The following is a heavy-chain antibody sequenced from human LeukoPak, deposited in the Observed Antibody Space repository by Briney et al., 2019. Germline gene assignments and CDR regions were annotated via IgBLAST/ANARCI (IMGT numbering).Heavy chain of an antibody. D-gene: IGHD6-13*01. CDR1: GFTFTNYG. V-gene: IGHV3-23*01. CDR3: ANGAAAGTATIGDY. J-gene: IGHJ4*02. Sequence: GGSLRLSCAASGFTFTNYGMSWVRQAPGKGLEWVSVINGGGDNTYYADSVKGRFTISRDNFKNTLYLQMNSLRVEDTAVYYCANGAAAGTATIGDYWGQGTLVTVSS. CDR2: INGGGDNT.